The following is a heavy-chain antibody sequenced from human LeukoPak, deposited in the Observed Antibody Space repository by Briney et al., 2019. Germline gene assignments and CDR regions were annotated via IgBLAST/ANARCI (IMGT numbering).Heavy chain of an antibody. D-gene: IGHD2-2*01. V-gene: IGHV1-2*02. CDR1: GYTFTGYY. CDR2: INPNSGGT. CDR3: ASWSWDIVVVPAAPDDAFDI. J-gene: IGHJ3*02. Sequence: ASVKVSCKASGYTFTGYYMHRVRQAPGQGLEWMGWINPNSGGTNYAQKFQGRVTMTRDTSISTAYMELSRLRSDDTAVYYCASWSWDIVVVPAAPDDAFDIWGQGTMVTVSS.